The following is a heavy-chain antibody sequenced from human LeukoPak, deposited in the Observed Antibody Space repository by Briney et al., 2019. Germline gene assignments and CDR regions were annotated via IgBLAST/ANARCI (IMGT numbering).Heavy chain of an antibody. D-gene: IGHD6-19*01. CDR2: INHSGST. J-gene: IGHJ4*02. CDR1: GGSFSGYY. Sequence: SETLSLTCAVYGGSFSGYYWSWIRQPPGKGLEWIGEINHSGSTNYNPSLKSRVTISVYTSKNQFSLKLSSVTAADTAVYYCARGGGSSGWYIDYWGQGTLVTVSS. CDR3: ARGGGSSGWYIDY. V-gene: IGHV4-34*01.